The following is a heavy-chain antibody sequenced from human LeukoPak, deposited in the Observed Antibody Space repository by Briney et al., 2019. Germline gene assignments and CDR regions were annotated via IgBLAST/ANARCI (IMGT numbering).Heavy chain of an antibody. Sequence: SGGSLRLSCVASGFTFSSSAMSWVRQAPGKGLEWVSGISGSGGSTFYTDSVKGRFTISRDNSKNTLDLQMNSLRAEDTAVYYCAKDPGGLFGVLGGRFEYWGQGTLVTVSS. CDR2: ISGSGGST. V-gene: IGHV3-23*01. D-gene: IGHD3-16*01. CDR3: AKDPGGLFGVLGGRFEY. CDR1: GFTFSSSA. J-gene: IGHJ4*02.